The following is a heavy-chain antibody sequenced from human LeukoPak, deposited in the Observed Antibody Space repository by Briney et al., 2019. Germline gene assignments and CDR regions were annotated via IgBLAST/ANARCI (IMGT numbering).Heavy chain of an antibody. J-gene: IGHJ5*02. V-gene: IGHV3-74*01. CDR1: GFTFSSYW. D-gene: IGHD2-2*02. CDR2: INSYGSST. Sequence: PGGSLRLSGAASGFTFSSYWMHWVRQAPGKGLVWVSRINSYGSSTSYADSVKGRFTISRDNAKNTLYLQMNSLRAEDTAVYYCARAALYCSSTSCYTGENWFDPWGQGTLVTVSS. CDR3: ARAALYCSSTSCYTGENWFDP.